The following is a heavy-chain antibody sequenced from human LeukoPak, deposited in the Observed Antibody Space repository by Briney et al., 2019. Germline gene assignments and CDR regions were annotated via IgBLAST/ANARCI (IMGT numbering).Heavy chain of an antibody. CDR3: AKTRCNSGGSCYSVDY. Sequence: GGSLRLSCSASGFTFSGYAMSWVRQAPGKGLEWVSAISGSGASTFYADSVKGRFNISRDNSKNTLYLQMNSLRAEDTAVYYCAKTRCNSGGSCYSVDYWGQGTLVTVSS. CDR2: ISGSGAST. J-gene: IGHJ4*02. V-gene: IGHV3-23*01. CDR1: GFTFSGYA. D-gene: IGHD2-15*01.